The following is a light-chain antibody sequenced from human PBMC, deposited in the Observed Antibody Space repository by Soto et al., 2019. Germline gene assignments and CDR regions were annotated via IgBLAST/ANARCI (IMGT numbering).Light chain of an antibody. V-gene: IGKV1-5*03. CDR3: QLYDGFPWT. Sequence: DIQMTQSPSTLSASIGDRATITCRASQNISNRLAWYQQKPGKAPKLLIFKASSLEGGVPSRFSGSASGTEFTLTVSSLQPDDFATYYFQLYDGFPWTFGQGTKVDIK. J-gene: IGKJ1*01. CDR2: KAS. CDR1: QNISNR.